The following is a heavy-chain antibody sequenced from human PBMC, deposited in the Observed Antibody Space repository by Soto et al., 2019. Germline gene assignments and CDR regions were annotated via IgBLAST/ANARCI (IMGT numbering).Heavy chain of an antibody. CDR3: ARTEYYYDSSGYYPIIDY. Sequence: GGSLRLSCAASGFTFSSYSMNWVRQAPGKGLEWVSYISSSSSTIYYADSVKGRFTISRDNAKNSLYLQMNSLRDEDTAVYYCARTEYYYDSSGYYPIIDYWGQGTLVTVSS. V-gene: IGHV3-48*02. J-gene: IGHJ4*02. CDR2: ISSSSSTI. D-gene: IGHD3-22*01. CDR1: GFTFSSYS.